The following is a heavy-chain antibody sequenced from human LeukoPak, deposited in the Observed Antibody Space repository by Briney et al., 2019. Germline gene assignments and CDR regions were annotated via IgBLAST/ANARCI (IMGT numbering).Heavy chain of an antibody. V-gene: IGHV1-18*01. D-gene: IGHD1-26*01. J-gene: IGHJ4*02. Sequence: ASVKVSCRASGYTFTNYDITWIRQAPGQGLERMGYITPYNGNTNYAQKLQGRVTMTTDTSTSTVYMELRSLRSDDTAVYYCAREASSGAYNDYWGQGTLVTVSS. CDR3: AREASSGAYNDY. CDR1: GYTFTNYD. CDR2: ITPYNGNT.